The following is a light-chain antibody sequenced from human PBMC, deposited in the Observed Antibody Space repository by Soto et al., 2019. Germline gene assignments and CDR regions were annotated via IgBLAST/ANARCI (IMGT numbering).Light chain of an antibody. CDR2: DAS. V-gene: IGKV1-33*01. J-gene: IGKJ2*01. CDR1: QDVSKY. CDR3: QQYFDLPQT. Sequence: DIQMTQSPSSLSAFVGDRVTITCQASQDVSKYFNGYQQNPGKAPKLLIYDASSLKTGVPSRFSGSGSGTHFTLSSSSLQPADVATYYCQQYFDLPQTFGQGTKLEIK.